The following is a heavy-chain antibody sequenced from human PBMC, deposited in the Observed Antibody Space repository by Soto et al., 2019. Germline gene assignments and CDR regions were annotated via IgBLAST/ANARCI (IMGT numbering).Heavy chain of an antibody. J-gene: IGHJ5*02. V-gene: IGHV3-48*03. CDR1: GFNFSSYE. CDR3: ARDIGGGNWFDP. D-gene: IGHD1-26*01. Sequence: PGGSLRLSCEASGFNFSSYEMNWVRQAPGKGLEWVSYISTGGGAIHYADSVKGRFTVSRDNAKSSLYLQMNSLRAEDTALYYCARDIGGGNWFDPWGQGTLVTVSS. CDR2: ISTGGGAI.